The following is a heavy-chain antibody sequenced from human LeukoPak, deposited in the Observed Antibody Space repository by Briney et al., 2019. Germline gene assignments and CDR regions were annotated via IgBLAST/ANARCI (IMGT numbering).Heavy chain of an antibody. D-gene: IGHD2-21*02. Sequence: KPSETLSLTSAVYGGSFSVYYWSWIRQPPGKGLEWIGEINHSGRTNYNPSLKSRVTISVDTSKNQFSLKLSSVTAADTAVYYCARGRRGIGGDLIYGMDVWGKGTTVTVSS. J-gene: IGHJ6*04. CDR1: GGSFSVYY. CDR3: ARGRRGIGGDLIYGMDV. CDR2: INHSGRT. V-gene: IGHV4-34*01.